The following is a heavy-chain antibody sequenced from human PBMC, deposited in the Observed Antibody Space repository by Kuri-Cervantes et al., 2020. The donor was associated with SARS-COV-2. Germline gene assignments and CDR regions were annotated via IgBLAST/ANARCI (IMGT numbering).Heavy chain of an antibody. CDR1: GFTFSSYS. J-gene: IGHJ6*03. CDR3: ASGGWRSGYYTPQDYYYYYMDV. V-gene: IGHV3-21*01. Sequence: GGSLRLSCAASGFTFSSYSMNWVRQAPGKGLEWVSSISSSSSYIYYTDSVKGRFTISRDDSKNTLYLQMNSLRAEDTAVYYCASGGWRSGYYTPQDYYYYYMDVWGKGTTVTVSS. D-gene: IGHD3-3*01. CDR2: ISSSSSYI.